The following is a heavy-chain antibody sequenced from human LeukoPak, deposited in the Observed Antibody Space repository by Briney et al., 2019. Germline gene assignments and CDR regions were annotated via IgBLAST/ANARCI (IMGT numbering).Heavy chain of an antibody. CDR1: GYTFTGYY. Sequence: GASVKVSCKASGYTFTGYYMHWVRQAPGQGLEWMGWINPNSGGTNYAQKFQGRVTMTRDTSTSTVYMELSSLNSEDTAVYYCARGGAGNEPFDYWGQGTLVTVSS. CDR2: INPNSGGT. D-gene: IGHD1-26*01. V-gene: IGHV1-2*02. J-gene: IGHJ4*02. CDR3: ARGGAGNEPFDY.